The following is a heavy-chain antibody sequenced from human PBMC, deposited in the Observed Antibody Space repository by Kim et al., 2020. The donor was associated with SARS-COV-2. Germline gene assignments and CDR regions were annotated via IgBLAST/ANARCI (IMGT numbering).Heavy chain of an antibody. CDR1: GGSFSGYY. Sequence: SETLSLTCAVYGGSFSGYYWSWIRQPPGKGLEWIGEINHSGSTNYNPSLKSRVTISVDTSKNQFSLKLSSVTAADTAVYYCARGRPLRSWFDPWGQGTLVTVSS. CDR3: ARGRPLRSWFDP. J-gene: IGHJ5*02. V-gene: IGHV4-34*01. CDR2: INHSGST.